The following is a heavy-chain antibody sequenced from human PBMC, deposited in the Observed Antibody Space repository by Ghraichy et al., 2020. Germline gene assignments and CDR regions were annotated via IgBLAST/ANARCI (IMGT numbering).Heavy chain of an antibody. CDR1: GFTFSSYG. CDR2: IQYDGSNK. J-gene: IGHJ4*02. V-gene: IGHV3-30*02. CDR3: AKGGYYGSGSFDY. Sequence: GGSLRLSCAASGFTFSSYGMHWVRQAPGKGLEWVAFIQYDGSNKYYADSVKGRFTISRDNSKNTLSLQMNSLRAEDTAVYYCAKGGYYGSGSFDYWGQGTLVTVSS. D-gene: IGHD3-10*01.